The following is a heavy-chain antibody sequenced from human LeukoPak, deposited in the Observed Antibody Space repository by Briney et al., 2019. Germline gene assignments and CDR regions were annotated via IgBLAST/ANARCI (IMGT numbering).Heavy chain of an antibody. J-gene: IGHJ4*02. D-gene: IGHD2-15*01. Sequence: ASVKVSCKASGYTFTGYYMHWVRQAPGQGLEWMGWINPNSGGTNYAQKFQGRATMTRDTSISTAYMELSGLRSDDTAVYYCARGCSGGSCYFLYWGQGTLVTVSS. V-gene: IGHV1-2*02. CDR1: GYTFTGYY. CDR2: INPNSGGT. CDR3: ARGCSGGSCYFLY.